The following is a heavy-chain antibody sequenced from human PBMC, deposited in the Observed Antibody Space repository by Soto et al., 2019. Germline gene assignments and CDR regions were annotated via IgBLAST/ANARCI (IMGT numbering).Heavy chain of an antibody. J-gene: IGHJ4*02. CDR2: ISGSGGST. Sequence: PGGSLRLSCAASGFTFRSYAMSWVRQAPGKGLEWVSAISGSGGSTYYADSVKGRFTISRDNSKNTLYLQMNSLRAEDTAVYYCAKVRAVVPAAPLDYWGQGTLVTVSS. D-gene: IGHD2-2*01. V-gene: IGHV3-23*01. CDR3: AKVRAVVPAAPLDY. CDR1: GFTFRSYA.